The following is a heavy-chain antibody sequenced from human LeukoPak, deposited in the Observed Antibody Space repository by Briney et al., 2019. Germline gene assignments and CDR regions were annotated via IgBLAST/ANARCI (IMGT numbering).Heavy chain of an antibody. Sequence: GGSLRLSCEASGFTFDDYGMSWVRQAPGKGLEWVSGINWNGGSIGYADSVKGRFTISRDNSKNTLYLQMNSLRAEDTAVYYCASTGDVDTAMGLDYWGQGTLVTVSS. V-gene: IGHV3-20*04. CDR1: GFTFDDYG. D-gene: IGHD5-18*01. CDR2: INWNGGSI. J-gene: IGHJ4*02. CDR3: ASTGDVDTAMGLDY.